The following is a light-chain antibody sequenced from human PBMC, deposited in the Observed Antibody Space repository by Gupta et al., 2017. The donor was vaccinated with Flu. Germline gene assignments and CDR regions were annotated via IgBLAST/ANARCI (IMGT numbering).Light chain of an antibody. CDR1: SSDVGNYNL. J-gene: IGLJ2*01. V-gene: IGLV2-23*01. Sequence: TSSDVGNYNLVSWYQQVPGKAPKLMIYEGARRPSGVSTRFSGSKSGNTASLTISGLQADDEADYYCCSYAGFLIFVFGGGTKVTVL. CDR3: CSYAGFLIFV. CDR2: EGA.